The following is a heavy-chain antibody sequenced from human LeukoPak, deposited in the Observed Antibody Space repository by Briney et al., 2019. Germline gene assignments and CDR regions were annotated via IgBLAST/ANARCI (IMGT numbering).Heavy chain of an antibody. CDR1: GGSISSSSYY. D-gene: IGHD6-19*01. J-gene: IGHJ6*03. CDR2: IYYSGST. CDR3: ARAGSSGWYNYYYYYYMDV. Sequence: PSETLSLTCTVSGGSISSSSYYWGWIRQPPGKGLEWIGSIYYSGSTYYNPSLKSRVTISVDTSKNQFSLKLSSVTAADTAVYYCARAGSSGWYNYYYYYYMDVWGKGTTVTISS. V-gene: IGHV4-39*07.